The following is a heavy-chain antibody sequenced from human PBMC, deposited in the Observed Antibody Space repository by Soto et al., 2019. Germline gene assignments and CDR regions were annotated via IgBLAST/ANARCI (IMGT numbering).Heavy chain of an antibody. D-gene: IGHD6-19*01. Sequence: PGGSLRLSCAASGFTFSSYGMHWVRQAPGKGLEWVAVIWYDGSNKYYADSVKGRFTISRDNSKNTLYLQMNSVRAEDTAVYYCARDRVPSYTSSGWYLLNHFDYWGQGT. V-gene: IGHV3-33*01. CDR3: ARDRVPSYTSSGWYLLNHFDY. CDR1: GFTFSSYG. CDR2: IWYDGSNK. J-gene: IGHJ4*02.